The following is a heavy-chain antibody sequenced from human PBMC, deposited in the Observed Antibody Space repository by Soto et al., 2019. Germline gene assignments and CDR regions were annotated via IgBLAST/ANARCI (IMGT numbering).Heavy chain of an antibody. Sequence: PGGSLRLSWAASGFTFSSYAIHWVRQAPGKGLEWVAVISYDGSNKYYGDSVKGRFTISRDNSKNKLYLEMNSLRAEDTAVYYCARSDGRGPLDYWGQGTLVTVSS. CDR1: GFTFSSYA. CDR2: ISYDGSNK. CDR3: ARSDGRGPLDY. J-gene: IGHJ4*02. V-gene: IGHV3-30-3*01.